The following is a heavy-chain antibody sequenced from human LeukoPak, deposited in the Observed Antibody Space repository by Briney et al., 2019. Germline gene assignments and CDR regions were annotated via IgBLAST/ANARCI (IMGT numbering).Heavy chain of an antibody. D-gene: IGHD4-17*01. J-gene: IGHJ4*02. CDR2: INPNTGDR. CDR3: ARTTSLTASGYDY. V-gene: IGHV1-8*03. Sequence: GASLKVSCKASGYTFTNYHINWVRQAPGQGLEWMGWINPNTGDRGYAQKFQGRVSITSGTSISTAYMELGSPRSEDTAVYFCARTTSLTASGYDYWGQGTLVTVSS. CDR1: GYTFTNYH.